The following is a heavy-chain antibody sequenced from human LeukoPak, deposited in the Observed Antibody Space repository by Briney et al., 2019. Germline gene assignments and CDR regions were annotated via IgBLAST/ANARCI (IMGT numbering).Heavy chain of an antibody. Sequence: SETLSLTCTVSGGSISSYYWSWLRQPAGKGLEGIGRIYTSGSNNYNPSLTSRVTISVDTSKTQFSLKLSSVTAADTAVYYCARETTRSGTDYWGQGTLVTVSS. CDR1: GGSISSYY. V-gene: IGHV4-4*07. CDR2: IYTSGSN. CDR3: ARETTRSGTDY. D-gene: IGHD4-11*01. J-gene: IGHJ4*02.